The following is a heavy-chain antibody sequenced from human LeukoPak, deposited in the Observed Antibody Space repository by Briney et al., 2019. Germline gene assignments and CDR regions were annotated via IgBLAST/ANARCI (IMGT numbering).Heavy chain of an antibody. J-gene: IGHJ4*02. Sequence: PSETLSLTCAVYGGSFSGYYWSWIRQPPGKGLEWIGEINHSGSTNYNPSLKSRVTISVDTSKNQFSLKLSSVTAADTAVYFCARDPMTHFFDYWGQGTLVTVSP. CDR3: ARDPMTHFFDY. CDR2: INHSGST. CDR1: GGSFSGYY. V-gene: IGHV4-34*01. D-gene: IGHD2-21*02.